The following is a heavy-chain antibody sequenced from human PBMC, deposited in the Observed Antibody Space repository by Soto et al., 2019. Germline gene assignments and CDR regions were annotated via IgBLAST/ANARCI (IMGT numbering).Heavy chain of an antibody. CDR2: IVVGSGNT. J-gene: IGHJ3*02. CDR1: GFTFTSSA. D-gene: IGHD3-10*01. Sequence: SVKGSCKASGFTFTSSAVQWVRQALGQRLEWIGWIVVGSGNTNYAQKFQERVTITRDMSTSTAYMELSSLRSEDTAACYCAAKIGALGAFDIWGQGTMVTVSS. CDR3: AAKIGALGAFDI. V-gene: IGHV1-58*01.